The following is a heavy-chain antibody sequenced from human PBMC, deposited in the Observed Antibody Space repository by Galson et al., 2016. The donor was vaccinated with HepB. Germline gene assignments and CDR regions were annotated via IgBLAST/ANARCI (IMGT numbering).Heavy chain of an antibody. CDR3: ARDQAPLPGDY. D-gene: IGHD2-15*01. CDR1: GYTFTSRG. Sequence: SVKVSCKASGYTFTSRGISWVRQAPGQGLEWMGWISAYDGHTNYGQKLQDRFTMTTDTSTSTAYMELWSLRSDDTAVYYCARDQAPLPGDYWGQGTLVTVSS. V-gene: IGHV1-18*01. CDR2: ISAYDGHT. J-gene: IGHJ4*02.